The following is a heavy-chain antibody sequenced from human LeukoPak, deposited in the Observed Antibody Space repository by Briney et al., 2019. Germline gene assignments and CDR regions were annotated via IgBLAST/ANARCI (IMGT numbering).Heavy chain of an antibody. Sequence: GGSLRLSCAGSGFIFSIYAMSWVRQAPGKGLEWVSAISGSGGSTYYADSVKGRFTISRDNSKNTLYLQMNSLRAEDTAVYYCAKDGSSWYLDYWGQGTLVTVSS. CDR2: ISGSGGST. CDR1: GFIFSIYA. J-gene: IGHJ4*02. V-gene: IGHV3-23*01. CDR3: AKDGSSWYLDY. D-gene: IGHD6-13*01.